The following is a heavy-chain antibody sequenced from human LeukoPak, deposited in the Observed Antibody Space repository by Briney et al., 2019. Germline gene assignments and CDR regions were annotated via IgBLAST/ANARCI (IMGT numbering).Heavy chain of an antibody. V-gene: IGHV4-31*03. J-gene: IGHJ4*02. CDR3: ARGTADGYSYGRFDY. CDR2: IYYSGTT. CDR1: GGSISSGGFY. D-gene: IGHD5-18*01. Sequence: SETLSLTCTVSGGSISSGGFYWSWIREHPGKGLEWLGYIYYSGTTYYNPSLKSRVTFSVDTSKNQFSLKLNPVTAADTALYYCARGTADGYSYGRFDYWGQGTLVTVSS.